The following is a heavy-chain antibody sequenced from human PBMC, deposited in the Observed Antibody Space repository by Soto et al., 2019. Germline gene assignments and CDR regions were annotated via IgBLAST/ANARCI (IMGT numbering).Heavy chain of an antibody. J-gene: IGHJ6*02. Sequence: PGESLKISCKGSGYIFTDHCIVWVRQMAGKGLEWVGIICPGYSNIIYSPSVQGQVTISADMSIGTAYLQWSSLKATDTAMYYCARHAYDFWSGHPNPRYYYGMDVWGQGTTVTVSS. V-gene: IGHV5-51*01. D-gene: IGHD3-3*01. CDR2: ICPGYSNI. CDR3: ARHAYDFWSGHPNPRYYYGMDV. CDR1: GYIFTDHC.